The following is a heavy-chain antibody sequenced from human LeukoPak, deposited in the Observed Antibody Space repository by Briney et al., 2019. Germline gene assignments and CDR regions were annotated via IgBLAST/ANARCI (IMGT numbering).Heavy chain of an antibody. J-gene: IGHJ4*02. CDR3: ARSRGYSGYDPIDY. Sequence: GGSLRLSCAASGFTFSSYSMNWVRQAPGKGLEWVSSISSSTNHISYVDSVKGRFTISRDNAKNSLYLQMNSLRAEDTAVYYCARSRGYSGYDPIDYWGQGTLVAVSS. V-gene: IGHV3-21*01. D-gene: IGHD5-12*01. CDR2: ISSSTNHI. CDR1: GFTFSSYS.